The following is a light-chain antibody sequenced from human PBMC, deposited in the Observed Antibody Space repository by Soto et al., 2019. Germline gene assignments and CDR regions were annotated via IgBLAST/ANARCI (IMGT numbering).Light chain of an antibody. CDR1: QAVNNDY. Sequence: ETVLTQSPGTVSLSPGERATLSCTTSQAVNNDYLAGYQQKPGQAPRLLIYGVFNRATGIPDRFSGSESGTSLTLTLSGLEPEDSAIYYCQHYEGSPRTFGQGTKVEI. V-gene: IGKV3-20*01. CDR2: GVF. CDR3: QHYEGSPRT. J-gene: IGKJ2*01.